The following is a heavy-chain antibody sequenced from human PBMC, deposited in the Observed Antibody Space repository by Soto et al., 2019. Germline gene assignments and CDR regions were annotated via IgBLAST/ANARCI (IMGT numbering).Heavy chain of an antibody. CDR3: AREGPDRGYSNGNELDY. V-gene: IGHV3-33*01. J-gene: IGHJ4*02. CDR1: GFTFSNYG. CDR2: ILYDGSEE. D-gene: IGHD5-18*01. Sequence: QVQLVESGGGVVQPGRSLRLSCAASGFTFSNYGMHWVRQAPGQGLEWVAVILYDGSEEYYGDSVKGRFTISRDNSKKTLYLQMNSLRVEDTAVYYCAREGPDRGYSNGNELDYWGQGTLVTVSS.